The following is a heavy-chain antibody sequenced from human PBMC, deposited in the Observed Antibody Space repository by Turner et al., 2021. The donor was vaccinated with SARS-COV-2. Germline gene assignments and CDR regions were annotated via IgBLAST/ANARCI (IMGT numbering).Heavy chain of an antibody. Sequence: EVQLVESGGGLVRPGGSLRLSCAASGFTFDDYDMHWVRQGPGKGLEWVSGISWNSGSIGYADSVKGRFTISRDNAKNSLYLQMNSLRAEDTALYYCAKDIGSGYGDYFDYWGQGTLVTVSS. J-gene: IGHJ4*02. CDR1: GFTFDDYD. V-gene: IGHV3-9*01. CDR3: AKDIGSGYGDYFDY. D-gene: IGHD4-17*01. CDR2: ISWNSGSI.